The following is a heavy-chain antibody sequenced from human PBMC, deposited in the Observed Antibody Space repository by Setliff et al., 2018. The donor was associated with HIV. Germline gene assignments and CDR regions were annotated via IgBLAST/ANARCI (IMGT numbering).Heavy chain of an antibody. CDR3: ASIELAAMVPVDY. CDR1: GFTFSSYT. D-gene: IGHD5-18*01. V-gene: IGHV3-21*01. J-gene: IGHJ4*02. Sequence: SLKISCAASGFTFSSYTMNWVRRAPGKGLEWVSSISSSSYYIYYADSVKGRFTISRDNAKNSLFLQMNSLRAEDTAVYYCASIELAAMVPVDYWGQGTLVTVSS. CDR2: ISSSSYYI.